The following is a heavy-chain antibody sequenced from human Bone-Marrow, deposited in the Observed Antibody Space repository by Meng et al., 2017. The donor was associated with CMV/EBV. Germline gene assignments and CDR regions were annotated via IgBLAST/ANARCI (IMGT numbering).Heavy chain of an antibody. V-gene: IGHV3-53*01. Sequence: GGSLRLSCAASGFTVSSNYMSWVRQAPGKGLEWVSVIYSCGSTYYADSVKGRFTISRDNSKNTLYLQMNNLRAEDTAVYYCARGESGSWGLLKNWGQGTLVTVSS. D-gene: IGHD3-16*01. CDR3: ARGESGSWGLLKN. J-gene: IGHJ4*02. CDR1: GFTVSSNY. CDR2: IYSCGST.